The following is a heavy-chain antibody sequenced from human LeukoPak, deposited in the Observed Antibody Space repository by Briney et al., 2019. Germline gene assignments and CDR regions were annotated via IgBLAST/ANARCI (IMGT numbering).Heavy chain of an antibody. CDR3: AKDPGIYSSGWYSLVY. CDR2: ISGSGGST. D-gene: IGHD6-19*01. J-gene: IGHJ4*02. V-gene: IGHV3-23*01. CDR1: GFTFSSYG. Sequence: GGSLRLSCAASGFTFSSYGMSWVRQAPGKGLEWVSAISGSGGSTYYADSVKGRFTISRDNSKNTLYLQMNSLRAEDTAVYYCAKDPGIYSSGWYSLVYWGQGTLVTVSS.